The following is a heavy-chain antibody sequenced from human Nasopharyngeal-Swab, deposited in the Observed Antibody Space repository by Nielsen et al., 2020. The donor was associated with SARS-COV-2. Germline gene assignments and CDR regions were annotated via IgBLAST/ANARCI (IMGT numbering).Heavy chain of an antibody. Sequence: ASVKVSCKASGYTFTSYYMHWVRQAPGQGLEWLGIINPSGGSTSYAQKFQGSVTMTRDKSTSTVYMELSSLRSEDTAVYYCARDPPDYGSGAPPYDHWGQGTLVTVSS. D-gene: IGHD3-10*01. J-gene: IGHJ4*02. V-gene: IGHV1-46*01. CDR3: ARDPPDYGSGAPPYDH. CDR1: GYTFTSYY. CDR2: INPSGGST.